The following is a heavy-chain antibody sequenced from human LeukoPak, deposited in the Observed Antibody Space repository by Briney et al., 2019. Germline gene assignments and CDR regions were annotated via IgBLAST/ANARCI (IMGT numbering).Heavy chain of an antibody. CDR1: GFTFSSYG. CDR2: IWYDGSNK. V-gene: IGHV3-33*01. D-gene: IGHD2-15*01. J-gene: IGHJ4*02. Sequence: PGRSLRLSCAASGFTFSSYGMHWVRQAPGKGLEWVAVIWYDGSNKYYADSVKGRFTISRDNSKNTLYLQMNSLRAEDTAVYYCARDSGGSSVGFYFDYWGQGTLVTVSS. CDR3: ARDSGGSSVGFYFDY.